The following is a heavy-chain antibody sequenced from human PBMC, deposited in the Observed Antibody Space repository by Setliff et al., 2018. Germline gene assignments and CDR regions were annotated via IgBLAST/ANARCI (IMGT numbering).Heavy chain of an antibody. J-gene: IGHJ4*02. Sequence: SVKVSCKASGYTFTSYGISWVRQAPGQGLEWMGRINPNSGGTNYAQKFQGRVTMTRDTSISTAYMELSRLRSDDTAVYYCARDLLYSGSYFGYWGQGTLVTVSS. V-gene: IGHV1-2*06. CDR2: INPNSGGT. D-gene: IGHD1-26*01. CDR3: ARDLLYSGSYFGY. CDR1: GYTFTSYG.